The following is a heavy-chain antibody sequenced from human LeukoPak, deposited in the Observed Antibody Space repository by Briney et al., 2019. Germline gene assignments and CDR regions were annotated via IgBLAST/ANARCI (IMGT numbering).Heavy chain of an antibody. J-gene: IGHJ4*02. Sequence: SETLSLTCTVSGGSISTYYWSWIRQPPGKGLEWIGYVYYSGSTNYNPSLKSRVTISADTSKNQFSLRLRSVTAADTAVYYCARAREIGHCSGYSCYSAYFDFWGQGTLVTVSS. CDR2: VYYSGST. V-gene: IGHV4-59*01. D-gene: IGHD2-15*01. CDR3: ARAREIGHCSGYSCYSAYFDF. CDR1: GGSISTYY.